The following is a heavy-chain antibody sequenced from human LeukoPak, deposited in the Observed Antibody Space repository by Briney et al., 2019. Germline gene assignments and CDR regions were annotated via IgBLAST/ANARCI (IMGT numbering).Heavy chain of an antibody. CDR1: GFTFDDYA. J-gene: IGHJ3*02. CDR3: AKALSGGDPDAFDI. Sequence: AGGSLRLSCVGSGFTFDDYAMHWVRQAPGKGLDWVSGISWSGGNIAYAESVKDRFTISRDNAKKSLYLQMSSLRAEDTALYYCAKALSGGDPDAFDIWGQGTMVTVSS. D-gene: IGHD2-21*02. CDR2: ISWSGGNI. V-gene: IGHV3-9*01.